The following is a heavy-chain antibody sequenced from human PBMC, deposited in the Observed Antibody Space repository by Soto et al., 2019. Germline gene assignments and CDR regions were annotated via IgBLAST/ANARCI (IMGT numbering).Heavy chain of an antibody. CDR1: GFTFTNYP. V-gene: IGHV3-30-3*01. CDR3: AREKTVGGIRLDN. D-gene: IGHD1-26*01. Sequence: QVQLVESGGGVVQPGRSLRLSCAASGFTFTNYPMHWVRQAPGKGLEWVAVVSHDGINTYYADSVKRRFTISRDNSKNTLYLQLNSLRTEDTAVFYCAREKTVGGIRLDNWGQGTLVTVSS. J-gene: IGHJ4*02. CDR2: VSHDGINT.